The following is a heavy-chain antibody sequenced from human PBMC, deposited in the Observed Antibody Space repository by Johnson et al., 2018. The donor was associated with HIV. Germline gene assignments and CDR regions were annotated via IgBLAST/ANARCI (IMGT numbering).Heavy chain of an antibody. CDR3: ARLPSGYSRDGFNI. V-gene: IGHV3-66*04. Sequence: VQLVESGGGLVQPGGSLRLSCAASRFTVSGNYMTWVRQAPGKGLEWVSVVYSAGHTYYADSVKGRFTISRDNSKNSLFLQMNRRRVEDTAVYYCARLPSGYSRDGFNIWGQGTMVTVSS. J-gene: IGHJ3*02. CDR1: RFTVSGNY. CDR2: VYSAGHT. D-gene: IGHD5-18*01.